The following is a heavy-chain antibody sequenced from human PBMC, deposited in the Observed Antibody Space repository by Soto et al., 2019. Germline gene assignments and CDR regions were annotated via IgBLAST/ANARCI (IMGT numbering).Heavy chain of an antibody. CDR1: GFTFSSYA. V-gene: IGHV3-23*01. CDR2: ISGSGGST. D-gene: IGHD3-22*01. CDR3: AKGSWTMIVVTFAY. Sequence: RLSCAAAGFTFSSYAMSWVRQAPGKGLEWVPAISGSGGSTYYADSVKGRFTISRDNSKNTLYLQINSVRAEDTAVYYCAKGSWTMIVVTFAYRGQGTLVTVSS. J-gene: IGHJ4*02.